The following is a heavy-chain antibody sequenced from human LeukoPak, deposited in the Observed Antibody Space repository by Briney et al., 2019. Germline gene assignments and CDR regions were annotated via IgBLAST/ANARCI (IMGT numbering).Heavy chain of an antibody. CDR1: GYTFTGYY. Sequence: ASVEVSCKASGYTFTGYYMHWVRQAPGQGLEWMGWINPNSGGTNYAQKFQGWVTMTRDTSISTAYMELSRLRSDDTAVYYCARQADLLRHFDSLLSGTDFDYWGQGTLVTVAS. CDR3: ARQADLLRHFDSLLSGTDFDY. V-gene: IGHV1-2*04. CDR2: INPNSGGT. D-gene: IGHD3-9*01. J-gene: IGHJ4*02.